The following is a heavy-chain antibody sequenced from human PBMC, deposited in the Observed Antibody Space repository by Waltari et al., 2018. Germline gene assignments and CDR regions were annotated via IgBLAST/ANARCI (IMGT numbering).Heavy chain of an antibody. CDR2: IYTSGRT. CDR1: GGYISSYS. CDR3: ARVSGWYCDY. V-gene: IGHV4-4*07. D-gene: IGHD6-19*01. J-gene: IGHJ4*02. Sequence: QVQLQESGSGLLKPSEPLSLTCTVSGGYISSYSCCWLRQPAGKGLEWIGRIYTSGRTNYNPSLKSRVTMSVDTSKNQFTLKLSSVTAADTAVYYCARVSGWYCDYWGQGTLVTVSS.